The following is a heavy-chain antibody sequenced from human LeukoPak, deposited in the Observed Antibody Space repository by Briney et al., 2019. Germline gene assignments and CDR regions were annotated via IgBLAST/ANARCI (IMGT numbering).Heavy chain of an antibody. CDR2: ISGSGGST. CDR3: TKRGATTVITSYFDY. Sequence: RGSLRLSCGASGFTFSSYAMSWVRQAPGKGLEWVSAISGSGGSTYYADSVKGGFTISRDNSKNTVYMQMNSLRGDDTAVYYCTKRGATTVITSYFDYWGQGTLVTVSS. D-gene: IGHD4-11*01. V-gene: IGHV3-23*01. J-gene: IGHJ4*02. CDR1: GFTFSSYA.